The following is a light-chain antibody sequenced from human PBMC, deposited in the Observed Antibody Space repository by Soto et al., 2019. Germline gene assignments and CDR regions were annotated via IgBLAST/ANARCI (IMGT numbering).Light chain of an antibody. J-gene: IGLJ2*01. V-gene: IGLV2-14*01. Sequence: QSVLTQPASVSGSPGQSITISCTGSNSDIGGYNSVSWYQQHPGKAPNLLIFGVTNRPSGVSDRFSGSKSGNTASLTISALQAEDDADYYCTSYTSVTIVVFGGGTKLTVL. CDR3: TSYTSVTIVV. CDR1: NSDIGGYNS. CDR2: GVT.